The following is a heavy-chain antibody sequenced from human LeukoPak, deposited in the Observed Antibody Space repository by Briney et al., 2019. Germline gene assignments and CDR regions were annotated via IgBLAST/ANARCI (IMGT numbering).Heavy chain of an antibody. CDR1: GFTFDDYG. CDR2: ISWNSGSI. D-gene: IGHD3-22*01. Sequence: GGSLRLSCAASGFTFDDYGMSWVRQAPGKGLEWVSGISWNSGSIGYADSVKGRFTISRDNAKNSLYLQMNSLRAEDMALYYCAKDIRYYYDSSGYYDYWGQGTLVTVSS. CDR3: AKDIRYYYDSSGYYDY. V-gene: IGHV3-9*03. J-gene: IGHJ4*02.